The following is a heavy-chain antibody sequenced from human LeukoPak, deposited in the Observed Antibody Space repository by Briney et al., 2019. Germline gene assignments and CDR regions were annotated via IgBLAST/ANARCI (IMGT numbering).Heavy chain of an antibody. V-gene: IGHV1-69*04. CDR3: ATTNDGGGYQWGDFFDF. Sequence: SVKVSCKASGGTSNSHAISWVRQAPGQGLEWMGRIIPNLGTTNRAQSFQDRVTLTADKSTNTAYMELTSLTSDDTAVYYCATTNDGGGYQWGDFFDFWGQGTLVTVSS. D-gene: IGHD3-22*01. CDR1: GGTSNSHA. CDR2: IIPNLGTT. J-gene: IGHJ4*02.